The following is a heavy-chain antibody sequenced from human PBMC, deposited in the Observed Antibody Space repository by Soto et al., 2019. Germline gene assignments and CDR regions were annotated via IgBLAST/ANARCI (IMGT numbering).Heavy chain of an antibody. CDR1: GFTFSNAW. CDR2: IKSKTDGRTT. D-gene: IGHD3-9*01. CDR3: TTVTVFGLRYFDWLSVASDY. J-gene: IGHJ4*02. Sequence: PGGSLRLSCAASGFTFSNAWMSWVRQAPGKGLEWVGRIKSKTDGRTTDYAAPVKGRFTISRDDSKNTLYLQMNSLKTEDTAVYYCTTVTVFGLRYFDWLSVASDYWGQGTLVTVSS. V-gene: IGHV3-15*01.